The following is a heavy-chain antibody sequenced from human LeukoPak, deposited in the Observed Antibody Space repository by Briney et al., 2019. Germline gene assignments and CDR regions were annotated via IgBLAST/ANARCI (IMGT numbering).Heavy chain of an antibody. CDR1: GFTFSSYS. Sequence: PGGSLRLSCAASGFTFSSYSMNWVRQAPGKGLEWVSSISSSSSYIYYADSVKGRFTISRDNAKNSLYLQMKGLRAEDTAVYYCARDRESSSWFDYWGQGTLVTVSS. CDR3: ARDRESSSWFDY. D-gene: IGHD6-13*01. V-gene: IGHV3-21*01. J-gene: IGHJ4*02. CDR2: ISSSSSYI.